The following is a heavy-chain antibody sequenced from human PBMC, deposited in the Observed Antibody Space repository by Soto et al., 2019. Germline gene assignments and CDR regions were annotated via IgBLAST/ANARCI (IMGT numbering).Heavy chain of an antibody. J-gene: IGHJ4*02. CDR1: GFTLGSYA. Sequence: EVQLLESGGGLVQPGGSLRLSCAASGFTLGSYAMNWVRQAPGKGLEWVSVISGSGGSTYYADSVKGRFTISRVNSKNTLYLQMNSLRAEDTAVYYCARRSSSWYFDYWGQGTLVTVSS. V-gene: IGHV3-23*01. CDR3: ARRSSSWYFDY. D-gene: IGHD6-13*01. CDR2: ISGSGGST.